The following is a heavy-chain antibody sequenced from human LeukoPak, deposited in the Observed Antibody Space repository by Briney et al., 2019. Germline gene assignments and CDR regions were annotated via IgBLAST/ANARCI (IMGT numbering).Heavy chain of an antibody. J-gene: IGHJ4*02. V-gene: IGHV1-8*01. CDR1: GYTFPSYD. Sequence: ASVKVSCKTSGYTFPSYDINWVRQATGQGLEWMGWMNPNSGNTGYAQKFQGRVTITRNTSITTAYMELSSLRSEDTAAYFCARGPKWSGSYYYFDFWGQGTLVTVSS. D-gene: IGHD1-26*01. CDR2: MNPNSGNT. CDR3: ARGPKWSGSYYYFDF.